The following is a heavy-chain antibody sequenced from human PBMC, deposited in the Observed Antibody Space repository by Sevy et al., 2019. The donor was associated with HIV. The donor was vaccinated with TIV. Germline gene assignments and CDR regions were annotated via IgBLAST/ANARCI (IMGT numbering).Heavy chain of an antibody. V-gene: IGHV3-73*01. J-gene: IGHJ4*02. CDR2: IRSKGNSYAT. CDR1: GFTFSGSA. Sequence: GGSLRLSCAASGFTFSGSAMQWVRQASGKGLEWVGRIRSKGNSYATAYAASVKGRFTISRDDSKHTEYLQMNSLKTEDTAVYYCTRGGARDSSSWYDYFDYWGQGTLVTVSS. CDR3: TRGGARDSSSWYDYFDY. D-gene: IGHD6-13*01.